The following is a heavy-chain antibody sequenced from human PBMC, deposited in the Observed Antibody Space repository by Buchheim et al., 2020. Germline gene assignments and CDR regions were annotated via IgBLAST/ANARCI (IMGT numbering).Heavy chain of an antibody. D-gene: IGHD5-18*01. CDR2: LWYDGNSL. J-gene: IGHJ6*03. Sequence: QVQLVESGGGVVQPGRSLTLSCAASGFTFKNYGIHWVRQAPGKGLEWVALLWYDGNSLFYADSVEGRFTVSRENSTNTVFLQMNSLRAEETAVYYCASIQRDTGMVPYYYYHMDVWGTGTT. CDR3: ASIQRDTGMVPYYYYHMDV. CDR1: GFTFKNYG. V-gene: IGHV3-33*01.